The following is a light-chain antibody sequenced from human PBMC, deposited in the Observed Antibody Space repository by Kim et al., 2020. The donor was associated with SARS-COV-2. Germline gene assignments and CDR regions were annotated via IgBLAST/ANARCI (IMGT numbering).Light chain of an antibody. Sequence: SPGDRAALACRASDSVRSSYLAWYQEKPGQAPGLLIYGASSRATGIPDRFSGSGSRTDFTLTISRLEPEDVAVYYCQQYGGSPLTFGGGSKVDIK. J-gene: IGKJ4*01. CDR2: GAS. CDR1: DSVRSSY. CDR3: QQYGGSPLT. V-gene: IGKV3-20*01.